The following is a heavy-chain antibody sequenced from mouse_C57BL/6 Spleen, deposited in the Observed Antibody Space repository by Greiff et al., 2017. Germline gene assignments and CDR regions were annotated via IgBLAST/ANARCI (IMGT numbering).Heavy chain of an antibody. CDR2: IYPGDGDT. D-gene: IGHD4-1*01. V-gene: IGHV1-82*01. CDR1: GYAFSSSW. J-gene: IGHJ3*01. CDR3: AREGLGLAWFAY. Sequence: QVQLKESGPELVKPGASVKISCKASGYAFSSSWMNWVKQRPGEGLEWIGRIYPGDGDTNYNGKFKGKATLTADKSSSTAYMQLSSLTSEDSAVYFCAREGLGLAWFAYWGQGTLVTVSA.